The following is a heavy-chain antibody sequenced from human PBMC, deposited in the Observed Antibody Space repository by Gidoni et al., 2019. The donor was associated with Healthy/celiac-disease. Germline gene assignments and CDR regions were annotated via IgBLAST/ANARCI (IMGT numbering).Heavy chain of an antibody. CDR3: ARIPSSGWYGNYFDY. CDR2: ISSSCSTI. J-gene: IGHJ4*02. D-gene: IGHD6-19*01. V-gene: IGHV3-48*03. Sequence: EVPLVESGGGLVQPGGSLRLSCAASGFTFSSYEMIWVRRAPGKGREWVAYISSSCSTIYYAYSVKVRFTISRDNAKNSLYLPLNILRAEDTAVYYCARIPSSGWYGNYFDYWGQGTLVTVSS. CDR1: GFTFSSYE.